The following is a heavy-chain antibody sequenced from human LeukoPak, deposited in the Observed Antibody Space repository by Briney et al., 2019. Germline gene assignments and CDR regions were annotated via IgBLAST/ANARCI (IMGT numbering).Heavy chain of an antibody. CDR2: ISSSSSYI. Sequence: GGSLRLSCAASGFTFSIYAMSWVRQAPGKGLEWVSSISSSSSYIYYADSVKGRFTISRDNAKNSLYLQMNSLRAEDTAVYYCARDGITGTSANWGQGTLVTVSS. D-gene: IGHD1-7*01. CDR3: ARDGITGTSAN. J-gene: IGHJ4*02. V-gene: IGHV3-21*01. CDR1: GFTFSIYA.